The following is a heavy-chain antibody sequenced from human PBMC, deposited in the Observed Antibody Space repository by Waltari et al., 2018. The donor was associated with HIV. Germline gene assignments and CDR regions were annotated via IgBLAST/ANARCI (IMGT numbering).Heavy chain of an antibody. Sequence: QVQLVQSGAEVKKRGASVKVYCKASGYTFTSYAMHWVRQAPGQRLEWMGWINAGNGNTKYSRKFQGGVTITRDTSASTAYMELSSLRSEDTAVYYCARAAHSYYDSSPYYFDYWGQGSLVTVSS. V-gene: IGHV1-3*01. D-gene: IGHD3-22*01. CDR2: INAGNGNT. J-gene: IGHJ4*02. CDR1: GYTFTSYA. CDR3: ARAAHSYYDSSPYYFDY.